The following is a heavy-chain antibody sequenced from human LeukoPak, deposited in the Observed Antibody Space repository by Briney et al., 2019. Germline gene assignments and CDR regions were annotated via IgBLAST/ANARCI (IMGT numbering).Heavy chain of an antibody. CDR3: ARDPYSGAYGNTYYYYMDV. CDR2: ITSSSSYT. J-gene: IGHJ6*03. D-gene: IGHD1-26*01. Sequence: GGSLRLSCAASGFIFSTYNMNWVRQAPGKGLEWVSSITSSSSYTFYADSVKGRFTISRDNARNSLYLQMNSLTAEDTAVYYCARDPYSGAYGNTYYYYMDVWGKGTTVTISS. CDR1: GFIFSTYN. V-gene: IGHV3-21*01.